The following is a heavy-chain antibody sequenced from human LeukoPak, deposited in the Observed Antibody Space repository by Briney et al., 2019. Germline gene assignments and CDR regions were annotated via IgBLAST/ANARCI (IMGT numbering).Heavy chain of an antibody. J-gene: IGHJ4*02. CDR2: INPNSGGT. CDR1: GYTLTELS. D-gene: IGHD2-2*01. Sequence: ASVKVSCKVSGYTLTELSMHWVRQAPGQGLEWMGWINPNSGGTNYAQKFQGRVTMTRDTPISTASMELSSLRSDDTAVYYCTRGRGSTNLNDYWGQGTLVTVSS. CDR3: TRGRGSTNLNDY. V-gene: IGHV1-2*02.